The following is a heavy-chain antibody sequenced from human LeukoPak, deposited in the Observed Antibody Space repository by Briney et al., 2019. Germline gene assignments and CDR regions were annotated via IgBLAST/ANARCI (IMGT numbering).Heavy chain of an antibody. D-gene: IGHD5-18*01. CDR1: GFTFSSYA. Sequence: GGSLRLSCAASGFTFSSYAMSVVRQAPGKGLEWVSAISGSGGSTYYADSVKGRFTISRDNSKNTLYLQMNSLRAEDTAVYYCAKDGYSYGYQYDYWGQGTLVTVSS. CDR3: AKDGYSYGYQYDY. J-gene: IGHJ4*02. CDR2: ISGSGGST. V-gene: IGHV3-23*01.